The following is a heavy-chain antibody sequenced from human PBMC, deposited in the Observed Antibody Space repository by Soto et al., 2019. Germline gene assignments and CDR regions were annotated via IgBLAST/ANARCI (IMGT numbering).Heavy chain of an antibody. Sequence: SETLSLTCTVCGGSISSSSYYWGWIRQPPGKGLEWIGSIYYSGSTYYNPSLKSRVTISVDTSKNQFSLKLSSVTAADTAVYYCARRLYYDSSGFEGGGMDVWGQGTTLTVSS. CDR1: GGSISSSSYY. D-gene: IGHD3-22*01. CDR2: IYYSGST. CDR3: ARRLYYDSSGFEGGGMDV. V-gene: IGHV4-39*01. J-gene: IGHJ6*02.